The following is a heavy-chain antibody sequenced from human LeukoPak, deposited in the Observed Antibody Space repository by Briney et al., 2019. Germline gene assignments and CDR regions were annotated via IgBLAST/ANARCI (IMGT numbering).Heavy chain of an antibody. CDR2: MNPNSGNT. V-gene: IGHV1-8*03. D-gene: IGHD4-23*01. CDR3: AREDKDYGGSFQH. Sequence: ASVKVSCKASGYTFTSYDINWVRQATGQGLEWMGWMNPNSGNTGYAQKFQGRVTITRNTSISTAYMELSSLRAEDTAVYYCAREDKDYGGSFQHWGQGTLVTVSS. J-gene: IGHJ1*01. CDR1: GYTFTSYD.